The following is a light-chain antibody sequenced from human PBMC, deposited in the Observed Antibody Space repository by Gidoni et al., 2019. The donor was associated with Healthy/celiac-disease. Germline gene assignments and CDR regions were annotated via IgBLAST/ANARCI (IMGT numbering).Light chain of an antibody. CDR3: QQANIFPLT. V-gene: IGKV1D-12*01. CDR1: QGISSW. CDR2: AAS. Sequence: EMTQAPSSVCASVGDRDSITCRESQGISSWLAWYQQKPGYAPKLLFYAASSLQSGVPARFSGSGSGTDFTLTSSSLQPEDFATDYCQQANIFPLTFGGGTKVEIK. J-gene: IGKJ4*01.